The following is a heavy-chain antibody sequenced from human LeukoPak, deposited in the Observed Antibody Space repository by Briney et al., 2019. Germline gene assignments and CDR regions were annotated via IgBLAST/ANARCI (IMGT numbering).Heavy chain of an antibody. V-gene: IGHV1-69*13. CDR1: GYTFSSHA. J-gene: IGHJ4*02. CDR2: IIPIFGTA. Sequence: SVEVSCKAFGYTFSSHAMNWVRQAPGQGLEWMGGIIPIFGTANYAQKFQGRVTITADESTSTAYMELSSLRSEDTAVYYCARERSGYSYDFDYWGQGTLVTVSS. CDR3: ARERSGYSYDFDY. D-gene: IGHD5-18*01.